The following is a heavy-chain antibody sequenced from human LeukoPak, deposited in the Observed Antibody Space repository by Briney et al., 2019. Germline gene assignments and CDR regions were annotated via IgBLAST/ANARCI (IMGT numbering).Heavy chain of an antibody. CDR3: AKTSVGGGRIIGSGYFDN. D-gene: IGHD2-15*01. J-gene: IGHJ4*02. CDR1: GFTFSSYW. V-gene: IGHV3-74*01. Sequence: PGGSLRLSCAASGFTFSSYWMHWVRQAPGKGLVWVSRINSDGSTTSYADSVKGRITISRDNAKNTLYLQMNSLRAEDTAVYYCAKTSVGGGRIIGSGYFDNWGQGTPVTVSS. CDR2: INSDGSTT.